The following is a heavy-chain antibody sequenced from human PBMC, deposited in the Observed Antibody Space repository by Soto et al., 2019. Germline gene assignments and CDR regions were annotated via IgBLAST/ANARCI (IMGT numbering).Heavy chain of an antibody. CDR2: ISGSGGST. D-gene: IGHD2-8*01. Sequence: LRLSCAASGFTFSSYAMSWVRQAPGKGLEWVSAISGSGGSTYYADSVKGRFTISRDNSKNTLYLQMNSLRAEDTAVYYCAVLGYCTNGVCYTGGYYFDYWGQGTLVTVSS. CDR1: GFTFSSYA. J-gene: IGHJ4*02. CDR3: AVLGYCTNGVCYTGGYYFDY. V-gene: IGHV3-23*01.